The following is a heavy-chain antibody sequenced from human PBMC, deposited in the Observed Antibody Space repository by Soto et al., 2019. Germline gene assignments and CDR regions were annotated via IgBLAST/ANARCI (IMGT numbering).Heavy chain of an antibody. Sequence: EVQLLESGGGLVQPGGSLRLSCAACGFTFTSYGLSWIRQAPGKGLEWVSVISDSGGKTYYADSVRGRFTVSRDNPRNTLYLQMNSLRAEDTAVYYCAKEKAPNGGNSLGYFDSWGQGTLVTVSS. J-gene: IGHJ4*02. CDR3: AKEKAPNGGNSLGYFDS. CDR2: ISDSGGKT. V-gene: IGHV3-23*01. CDR1: GFTFTSYG. D-gene: IGHD2-21*02.